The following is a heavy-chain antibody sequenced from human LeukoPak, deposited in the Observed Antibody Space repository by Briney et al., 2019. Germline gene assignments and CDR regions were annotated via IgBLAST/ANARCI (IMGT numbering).Heavy chain of an antibody. J-gene: IGHJ4*02. V-gene: IGHV3-74*01. CDR2: INSDGSST. CDR1: GFTFSSYW. D-gene: IGHD3-3*01. CDR3: ARASDYDFWSGTLDY. Sequence: GGSLRLSCAASGFTFSSYWMHWVRQAPGEGLVWVSLINSDGSSTSYADSVKGRFTISRDNAKNTLYLQMNSLRAEDTAVYYCARASDYDFWSGTLDYWGQGTLVTVSS.